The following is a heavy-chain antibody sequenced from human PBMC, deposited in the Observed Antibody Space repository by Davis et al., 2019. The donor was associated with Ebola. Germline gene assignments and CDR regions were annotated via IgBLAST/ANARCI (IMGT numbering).Heavy chain of an antibody. CDR3: TTDDYIWGSYRMVADY. D-gene: IGHD3-16*02. CDR1: GFTFSNAW. CDR2: IKSKTDGGTT. V-gene: IGHV3-15*01. Sequence: GESLKISCAASGFTFSNAWMSWVRQAPGKGLEWVGRIKSKTDGGTTDYAAPVKGRFTISRDDSKNTLYLQMNSLKTEDTAVYYCTTDDYIWGSYRMVADYWGQGTLVTVSS. J-gene: IGHJ4*02.